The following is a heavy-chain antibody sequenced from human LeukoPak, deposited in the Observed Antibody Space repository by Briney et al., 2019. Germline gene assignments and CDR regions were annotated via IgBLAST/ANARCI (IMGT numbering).Heavy chain of an antibody. CDR2: ISGSGGST. CDR3: AKCREGIAAPYTDY. CDR1: GLTFTSYA. J-gene: IGHJ4*02. Sequence: PGGSPRLSCAASGLTFTSYAMSWVRQAPEKGLEWVSVISGSGGSTYYADSVKGRFTISRDNSKNTLYLQMNSLRAENTAVFYCAKCREGIAAPYTDYWGQGTLVSVSS. V-gene: IGHV3-23*01. D-gene: IGHD6-13*01.